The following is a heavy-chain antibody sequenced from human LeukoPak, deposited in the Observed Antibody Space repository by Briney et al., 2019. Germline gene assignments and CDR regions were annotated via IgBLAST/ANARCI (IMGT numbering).Heavy chain of an antibody. V-gene: IGHV3-33*01. CDR2: IWYDGSNK. Sequence: PGGSLRLSCAASGFTFSSYGMHWVRQAPGKGLEWVAVIWYDGSNKYYADSVKGRFTISRDNSKNTLYLQMNSLRAEDTAVYYCARDLGHTLFDYWGQGTLVTVSS. CDR3: ARDLGHTLFDY. D-gene: IGHD2-2*02. CDR1: GFTFSSYG. J-gene: IGHJ4*02.